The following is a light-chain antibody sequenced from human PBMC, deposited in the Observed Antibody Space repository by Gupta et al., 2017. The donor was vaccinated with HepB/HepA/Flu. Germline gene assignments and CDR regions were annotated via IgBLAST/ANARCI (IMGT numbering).Light chain of an antibody. Sequence: QLVLPPSPSASASLGASVQLTCTLSSGHSSYAIAWHQQHPEKGPRVLMKVNSDGSHNKGDGTPDRFSGSSSGTERYLIIASLQAEDEADYYCQPWGTGSNLVIFGGGTNLTVL. CDR3: QPWGTGSNLVI. V-gene: IGLV4-69*02. J-gene: IGLJ2*01. CDR2: VNSDGSH. CDR1: SGHSSYA.